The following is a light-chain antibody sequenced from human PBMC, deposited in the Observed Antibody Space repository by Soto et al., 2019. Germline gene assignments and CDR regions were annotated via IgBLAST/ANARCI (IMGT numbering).Light chain of an antibody. J-gene: IGLJ7*01. Sequence: QSVLTQPASVSGSPGQSITISCTGTSSDVGGYKYVSWYQHQSGKAPKLMIYEVINRPSGVSNRFSGSKSGNTASLTISGLQAEDEADYYCTSYTSSSTLVFGGGTKLTVL. CDR3: TSYTSSSTLV. V-gene: IGLV2-14*01. CDR2: EVI. CDR1: SSDVGGYKY.